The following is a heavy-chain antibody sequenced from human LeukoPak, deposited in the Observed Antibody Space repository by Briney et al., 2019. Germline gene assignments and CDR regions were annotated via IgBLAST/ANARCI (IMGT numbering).Heavy chain of an antibody. CDR2: FYASGTT. Sequence: KPSETLSLTCTVSGGSIVSHYWNWIRQPAGRGLEWIGRFYASGTTNTSPSLKSRVTMSVDTSKNQFSLKLSSVTAADTAVYYCARDEGSGWYGYWGQGTLVTVSS. D-gene: IGHD6-19*01. V-gene: IGHV4-4*07. CDR3: ARDEGSGWYGY. CDR1: GGSIVSHY. J-gene: IGHJ4*02.